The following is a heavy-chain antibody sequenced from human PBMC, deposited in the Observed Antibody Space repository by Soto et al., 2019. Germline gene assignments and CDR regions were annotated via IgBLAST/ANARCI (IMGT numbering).Heavy chain of an antibody. J-gene: IGHJ4*02. D-gene: IGHD6-19*01. V-gene: IGHV4-4*01. Sequence: QVQLQESGPGLVKPSETLSLTCAVSGDSLSGTYWWSWVRQAPGGGLQWIGEISYSGTTHYDPSLMSRVTISMDKSRSEFSLTLISVTAADSASYCCARHILVTGTRGFDFWGQGILVTVSS. CDR2: ISYSGTT. CDR1: GDSLSGTYW. CDR3: ARHILVTGTRGFDF.